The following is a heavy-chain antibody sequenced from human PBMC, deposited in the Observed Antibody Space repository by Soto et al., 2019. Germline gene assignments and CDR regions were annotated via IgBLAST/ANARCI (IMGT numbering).Heavy chain of an antibody. D-gene: IGHD2-15*01. CDR3: AKDRHCSGGSCVSDFDY. V-gene: IGHV3-30*18. CDR1: GFTFSSYG. CDR2: ISYDGSNK. Sequence: QVQLVESGGGVVQPGRSLRLSCAASGFTFSSYGMHWVRQAPGKGLEWVAVISYDGSNKYYADSVKGRFTISRDNSKNTLYLQMNSLRAEDTAVYYCAKDRHCSGGSCVSDFDYWGHGTLVTVSS. J-gene: IGHJ4*01.